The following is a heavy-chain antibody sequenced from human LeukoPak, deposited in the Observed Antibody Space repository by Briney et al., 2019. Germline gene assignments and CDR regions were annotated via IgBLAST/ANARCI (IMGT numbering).Heavy chain of an antibody. CDR1: GFTFDSYG. Sequence: GGSLRLSRAASGFTFDSYGMIWVRQAPGKGLEWVSGISGSGFITYYADSVKGRFSISRDNSKNTLYLQMNSLRVEDTAVYYCARGLRFSDYWGQGTLVTVSS. J-gene: IGHJ4*02. CDR2: ISGSGFIT. V-gene: IGHV3-23*01. CDR3: ARGLRFSDY.